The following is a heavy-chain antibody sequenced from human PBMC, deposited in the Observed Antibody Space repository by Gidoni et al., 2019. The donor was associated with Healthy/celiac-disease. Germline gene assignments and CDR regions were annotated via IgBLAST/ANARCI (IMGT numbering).Heavy chain of an antibody. V-gene: IGHV3-33*01. Sequence: QVQLVESGGGVVQPGRSLSLSCAASGFTFSSYGMHWVRQAPGKGLEWVAVIWYDGSNKYYADSVKGRFTISRDNSKNTLYLQMNSLRAEDTAVYYCARDSPPDYGDYGGVGGNWGQGTLVTVSS. CDR3: ARDSPPDYGDYGGVGGN. D-gene: IGHD4-17*01. CDR1: GFTFSSYG. J-gene: IGHJ4*02. CDR2: IWYDGSNK.